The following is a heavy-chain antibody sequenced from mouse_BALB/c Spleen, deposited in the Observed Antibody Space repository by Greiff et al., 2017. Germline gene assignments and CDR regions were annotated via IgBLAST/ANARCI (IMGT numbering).Heavy chain of an antibody. CDR1: GFSLTSYG. Sequence: VQGVESGPGLVAPSQSLSITCTVSGFSLTSYGVHWVRQPPGKGLEWLGVIWAGGSTNYNSALMSRLSISKHNSKSQVFLKMNSLQTDDTAMYYCAREGRTGFAYWGQGTLVTVSA. CDR2: IWAGGST. V-gene: IGHV2-9*02. J-gene: IGHJ3*01. CDR3: AREGRTGFAY. D-gene: IGHD3-3*01.